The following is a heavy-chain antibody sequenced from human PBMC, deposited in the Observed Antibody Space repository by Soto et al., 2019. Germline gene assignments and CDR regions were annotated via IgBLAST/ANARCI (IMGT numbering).Heavy chain of an antibody. Sequence: PGGSLRLSCAASGFSFSNYGMHWVRQAPGKGLEWVAVISYDGNNKYYVDSVKGRFTISRDNPKNTLYMQMNSLRAEDTAVYYCAKDGNMKQQLLYKYSYYYGMDVWGQGTTVTVSS. CDR1: GFSFSNYG. D-gene: IGHD2-2*02. J-gene: IGHJ6*02. CDR2: ISYDGNNK. V-gene: IGHV3-30*18. CDR3: AKDGNMKQQLLYKYSYYYGMDV.